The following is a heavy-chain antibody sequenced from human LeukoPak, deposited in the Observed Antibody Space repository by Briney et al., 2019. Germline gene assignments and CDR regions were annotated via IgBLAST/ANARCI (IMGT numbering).Heavy chain of an antibody. Sequence: GGSLRLSCAASGFTFSSYAMSWVRQAPGKGLEWVSAISGSGGSTYYADSVKGRFTIPRDNSKNTLYLQMNSLRAEDTAVYYCAKVCSSTSCYSPGGFDPWGQGTLVTVSS. J-gene: IGHJ5*02. CDR2: ISGSGGST. CDR1: GFTFSSYA. V-gene: IGHV3-23*01. D-gene: IGHD2-2*01. CDR3: AKVCSSTSCYSPGGFDP.